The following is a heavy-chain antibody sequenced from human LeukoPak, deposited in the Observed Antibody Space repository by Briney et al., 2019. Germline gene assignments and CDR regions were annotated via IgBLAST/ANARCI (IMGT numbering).Heavy chain of an antibody. CDR3: VSRDAYKPRYFMDV. CDR2: IKSKNDGAAT. V-gene: IGHV3-15*01. J-gene: IGHJ6*03. Sequence: GGSLRLSCAVSGFNFDIAWMNWVRQAPGEGLEWVGRIKSKNDGAATDYGAPVRGRFTISIDDSKNMLYLQMNSLRTEDTAVYYCVSRDAYKPRYFMDVWGKGTTVTVSS. CDR1: GFNFDIAW. D-gene: IGHD5-24*01.